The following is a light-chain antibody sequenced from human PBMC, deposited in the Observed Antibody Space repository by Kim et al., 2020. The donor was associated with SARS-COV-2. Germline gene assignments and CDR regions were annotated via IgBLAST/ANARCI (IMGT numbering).Light chain of an antibody. Sequence: GQAVTTSCPGTSRDVGGYNDLSWYQQHPGKVPKLMIYDVTERPSGVPDRFSGSKSGNTASLTISGLQAEDEADYYCCSYAGSYTVLFGGGTQLTVL. CDR3: CSYAGSYTVL. V-gene: IGLV2-11*01. J-gene: IGLJ2*01. CDR1: SRDVGGYND. CDR2: DVT.